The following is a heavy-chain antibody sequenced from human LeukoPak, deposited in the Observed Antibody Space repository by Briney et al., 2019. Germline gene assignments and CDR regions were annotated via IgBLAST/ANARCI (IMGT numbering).Heavy chain of an antibody. CDR2: ISAYNGNT. D-gene: IGHD2-15*01. V-gene: IGHV1-18*01. J-gene: IGHJ6*03. Sequence: ASVKVSSKASRYTFTSYGISWVRQAPGQGLEWLGWISAYNGNTNYAQKLQGRVTMTTDTSTSTAYMELRSLRSDDTDVYYCARWGYCSGGSCYYYYYYMDVWGKGTTVTVSS. CDR3: ARWGYCSGGSCYYYYYYMDV. CDR1: RYTFTSYG.